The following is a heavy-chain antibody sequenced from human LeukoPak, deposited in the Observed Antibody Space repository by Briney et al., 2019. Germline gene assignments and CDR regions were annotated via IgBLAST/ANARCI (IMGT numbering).Heavy chain of an antibody. D-gene: IGHD2-15*01. CDR3: AKNADRGAYCRGGSCYPYYYYYMDV. J-gene: IGHJ6*03. Sequence: GGSLRLSCAASGFTFSSYGMHWVRQAPGKGLEWVAFIRYDGSNKYYADSVKGRFTISRDNSKNTLYLQMNSLTVEDTAIYYCAKNADRGAYCRGGSCYPYYYYYMDVWGTGTTVTISS. V-gene: IGHV3-30*02. CDR1: GFTFSSYG. CDR2: IRYDGSNK.